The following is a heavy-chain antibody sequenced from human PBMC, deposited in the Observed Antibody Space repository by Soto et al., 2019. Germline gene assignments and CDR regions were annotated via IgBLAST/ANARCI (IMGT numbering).Heavy chain of an antibody. V-gene: IGHV2-5*01. D-gene: IGHD3-3*01. CDR1: GFSLSTSGMT. CDR3: AHSHDIWSGYYPGFDY. J-gene: IGHJ4*02. CDR2: IYWNDDK. Sequence: SGPTLVNPTQTLTLTCTFSGFSLSTSGMTVGWIRQPPGKALEWLALIYWNDDKRYSPSLKSRLTITKDTSKNQVVLTMTNMDPVDTATYYCAHSHDIWSGYYPGFDYWGQGTLVTVSS.